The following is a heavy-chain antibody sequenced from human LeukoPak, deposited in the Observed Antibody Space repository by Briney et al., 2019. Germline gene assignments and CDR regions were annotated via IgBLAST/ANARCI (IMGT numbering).Heavy chain of an antibody. Sequence: GGSLRLSCAASGFSFSSYEMNWVRQAPGKGLEWVSYISSSGTTIYHADSVKGRFTISRDNAKNSLYLQMNSLRAEDAGLYYCAGGPTTGNLDYWGQGSLVTVSS. D-gene: IGHD1-1*01. CDR1: GFSFSSYE. CDR2: ISSSGTTI. V-gene: IGHV3-48*03. J-gene: IGHJ4*02. CDR3: AGGPTTGNLDY.